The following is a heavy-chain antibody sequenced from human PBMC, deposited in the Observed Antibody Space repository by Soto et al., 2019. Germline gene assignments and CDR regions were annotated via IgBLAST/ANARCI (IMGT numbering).Heavy chain of an antibody. CDR1: GGSFSGYY. V-gene: IGHV4-34*01. CDR2: INHSGST. J-gene: IGHJ6*02. CDR3: ARAHYYGSYGMDV. D-gene: IGHD3-10*01. Sequence: SETLSLTCAVYGGSFSGYYWSWIRQPPGKGLEWIGEINHSGSTNYNPSLKSRVTISVDTSKNQFSLKLSSVTAADTAVYYCARAHYYGSYGMDVWGQGTTVTVSS.